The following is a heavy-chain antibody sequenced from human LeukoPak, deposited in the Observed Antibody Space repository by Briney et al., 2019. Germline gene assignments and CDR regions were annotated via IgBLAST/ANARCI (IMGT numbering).Heavy chain of an antibody. Sequence: GASVKVSCKASGGTFSSYAISWVRQAPGQGLEWMGRIIPILGIANYAQKFQGRVTITADKSTSTVYMELSSLRSEDTAVYYCARVARAHSGDPPDYWGQGTLVTVSS. CDR3: ARVARAHSGDPPDY. J-gene: IGHJ4*02. CDR2: IIPILGIA. CDR1: GGTFSSYA. V-gene: IGHV1-69*04. D-gene: IGHD4-17*01.